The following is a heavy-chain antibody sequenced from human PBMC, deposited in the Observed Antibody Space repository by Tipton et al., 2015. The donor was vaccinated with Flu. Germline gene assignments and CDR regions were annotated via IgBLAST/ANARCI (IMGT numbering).Heavy chain of an antibody. J-gene: IGHJ3*01. D-gene: IGHD2-2*01. CDR3: ARAVDTYADAFDL. CDR2: IGIAGDT. Sequence: SLRLSCAASGFTFSTYDMHWVRQVTGKGLEWVSAIGIAGDTYYHGSVKGRFTISRENAKNSLYLQMNNLRAGDTAVYYCARAVDTYADAFDLWGQGTMVTVSS. CDR1: GFTFSTYD. V-gene: IGHV3-13*01.